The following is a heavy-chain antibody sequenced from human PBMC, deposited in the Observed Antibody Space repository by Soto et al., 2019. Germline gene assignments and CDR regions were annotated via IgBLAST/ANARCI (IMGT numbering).Heavy chain of an antibody. CDR2: IYYSGST. V-gene: IGHV4-31*03. D-gene: IGHD4-17*01. CDR3: ARCNGDYVGYYYYMDV. CDR1: GGSISSGGYY. Sequence: QVQLQESGPGLVKPSQTLSLTCTVSGGSISSGGYYWSXXRQHXGXGLEWIGYIYYSGSTYYNPSLKSRVTISVDTSKNQFSLXLSSVXAADTXVXXCARCNGDYVGYYYYMDVWGKGTTVTVSS. J-gene: IGHJ6*03.